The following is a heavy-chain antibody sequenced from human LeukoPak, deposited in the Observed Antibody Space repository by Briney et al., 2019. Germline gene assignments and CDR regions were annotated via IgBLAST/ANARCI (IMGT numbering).Heavy chain of an antibody. J-gene: IGHJ4*02. CDR1: GFTFSSYA. V-gene: IGHV3-23*01. CDR3: AKDCSGGSCYAH. Sequence: GGSLRLSCAASGFTFSSYAMSWVHQAPGKGLEWVSAISGSGGSTYYADSVKGRFTISRDNSKNTLYLQMNSLRAEDTAVYYCAKDCSGGSCYAHWGQGTLVTVSS. CDR2: ISGSGGST. D-gene: IGHD2-15*01.